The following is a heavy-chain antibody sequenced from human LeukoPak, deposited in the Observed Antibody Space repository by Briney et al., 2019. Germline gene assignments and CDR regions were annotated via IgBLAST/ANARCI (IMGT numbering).Heavy chain of an antibody. V-gene: IGHV3-23*01. CDR3: ARGRLDIVVVPAAILPYYYYGMDV. CDR2: ISGSGDRT. Sequence: GGSLRLSCAASGFTFNIYVMNWVRQAPGKGLEWVSAISGSGDRTYYADSVKGRFTISRDNSKNTLYLQMNSLRAEDTAVYYCARGRLDIVVVPAAILPYYYYGMDVWGQGTTVTVSS. CDR1: GFTFNIYV. J-gene: IGHJ6*02. D-gene: IGHD2-2*02.